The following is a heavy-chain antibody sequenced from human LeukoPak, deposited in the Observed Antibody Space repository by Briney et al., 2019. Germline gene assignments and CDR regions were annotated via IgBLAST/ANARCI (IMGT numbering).Heavy chain of an antibody. Sequence: PSETLSLTCTVSGASISAYSWSWIRQPPGKGLEWIGCIHYSGNTHCNPSLESRVTLSVDASKNQFSLKLSSVTAADTTVYYCARHGRESRYFDWLLYYIDHWGQGALVTVSS. J-gene: IGHJ4*02. CDR1: GASISAYS. D-gene: IGHD3-9*01. V-gene: IGHV4-59*08. CDR2: IHYSGNT. CDR3: ARHGRESRYFDWLLYYIDH.